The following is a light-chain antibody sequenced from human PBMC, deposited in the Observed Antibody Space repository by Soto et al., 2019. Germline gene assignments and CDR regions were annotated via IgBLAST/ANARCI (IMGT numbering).Light chain of an antibody. Sequence: EILMTQSPATLSVSPGERATLSCRASQSVSSNLAWYQQKPGQAPRLLIYGASTRATGIPARFSGSGSGTEFTLTISSLQSEDFAVYYCQQYNNLPRTFVQGTKVDIK. J-gene: IGKJ1*01. V-gene: IGKV3-15*01. CDR1: QSVSSN. CDR3: QQYNNLPRT. CDR2: GAS.